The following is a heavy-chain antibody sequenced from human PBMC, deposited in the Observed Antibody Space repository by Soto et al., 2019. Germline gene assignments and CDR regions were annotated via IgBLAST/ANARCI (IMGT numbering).Heavy chain of an antibody. CDR1: GCTFTSYG. D-gene: IGHD6-6*01. J-gene: IGHJ6*02. CDR2: ISAYNGNT. CDR3: ARVITSIAARPLPYYYYGMDV. Sequence: ASVKVSCKASGCTFTSYGISWARQAPGQGLEWMGWISAYNGNTNYAQKLQGRVTMTTDTSTSTAYMELRSLRSDDTAVYYCARVITSIAARPLPYYYYGMDVWGQGTTVTVSS. V-gene: IGHV1-18*01.